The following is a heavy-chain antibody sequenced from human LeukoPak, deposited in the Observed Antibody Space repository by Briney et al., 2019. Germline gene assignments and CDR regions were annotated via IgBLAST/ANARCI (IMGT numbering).Heavy chain of an antibody. V-gene: IGHV5-51*01. D-gene: IGHD3-3*01. Sequence: GESLKISCKASGYSFTNYWIGWVRQMPGKGLEWMGIIYPGDSDTRYSPSFQGQVTISADKSISTAYLQWGSLKASDTAVYYCARLRPPYNDFWSGYSYWGQGTLVTVSS. CDR1: GYSFTNYW. CDR2: IYPGDSDT. CDR3: ARLRPPYNDFWSGYSY. J-gene: IGHJ4*02.